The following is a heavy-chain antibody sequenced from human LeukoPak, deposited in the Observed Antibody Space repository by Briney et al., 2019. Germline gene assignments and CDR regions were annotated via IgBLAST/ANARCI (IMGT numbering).Heavy chain of an antibody. D-gene: IGHD6-25*01. V-gene: IGHV3-23*01. J-gene: IGHJ6*02. CDR3: AKSAASTQYYYGMDV. Sequence: GGSLRLSCAASGLTFSSYAMNWVRQAPGKGLEWVSTISGSGGGPYYADSVKGRFTISRDNSKNTLSLQMNSLRAEDTAVYYCAKSAASTQYYYGMDVWGQGTTVTVSS. CDR1: GLTFSSYA. CDR2: ISGSGGGP.